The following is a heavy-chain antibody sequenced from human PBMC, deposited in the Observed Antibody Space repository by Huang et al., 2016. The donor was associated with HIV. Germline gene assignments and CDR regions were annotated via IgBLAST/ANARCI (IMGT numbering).Heavy chain of an antibody. Sequence: QVQLRQWGAGLVKPSETLSLTCAVYGGSFRGYYWTWIRQSPGKGLEWIGEINPMGKTNYQHALKSLCTMSKDTAKMQFSLQLTSVAAADTGVYFCAREKAADSAWYGVYYFDYWGEGALVTVTS. D-gene: IGHD6-19*01. V-gene: IGHV4-34*01. CDR2: INPMGKT. CDR3: AREKAADSAWYGVYYFDY. CDR1: GGSFRGYY. J-gene: IGHJ4*02.